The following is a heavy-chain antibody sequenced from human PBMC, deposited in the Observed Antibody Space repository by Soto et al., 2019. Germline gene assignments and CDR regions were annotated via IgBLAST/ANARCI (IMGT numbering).Heavy chain of an antibody. V-gene: IGHV1-58*01. J-gene: IGHJ3*01. Sequence: SVKVSCKTSGFTFTNSALQWVRQARGQRLEWIGWIIVASGRTNYAREVQERVTISRDTSTSTAYMELSGLRAEDTAVYYCVAERYSGRDCCSFDFWGQGTMVTVSS. CDR3: VAERYSGRDCCSFDF. CDR2: IIVASGRT. CDR1: GFTFTNSA. D-gene: IGHD2-21*02.